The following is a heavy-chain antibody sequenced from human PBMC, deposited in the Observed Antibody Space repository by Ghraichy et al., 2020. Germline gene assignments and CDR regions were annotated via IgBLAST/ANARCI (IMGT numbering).Heavy chain of an antibody. Sequence: KGLEWVSAIGTAGDTYYPGSVKGRFTISRENAKNSLYLQMNSLRAGDTAVYYCARSPWVTMVRGVPRYYYYGMDVWGQGTTV. D-gene: IGHD3-10*01. CDR3: ARSPWVTMVRGVPRYYYYGMDV. V-gene: IGHV3-13*01. J-gene: IGHJ6*02. CDR2: IGTAGDT.